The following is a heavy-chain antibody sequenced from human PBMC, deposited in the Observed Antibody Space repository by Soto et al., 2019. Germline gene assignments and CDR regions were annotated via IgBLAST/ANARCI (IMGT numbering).Heavy chain of an antibody. J-gene: IGHJ3*02. CDR2: IYPGDSDT. V-gene: IGHV5-51*01. Sequence: PGESLKISCKGSGYSFTTYWIGGVRQMPGKGLEWMGIIYPGDSDTRYSPSFQGQVTISADRSITTAYLQWSSLKASDTAMYYCARKYYYDSSGYRDALDIWGQGTMVTVSS. CDR1: GYSFTTYW. CDR3: ARKYYYDSSGYRDALDI. D-gene: IGHD3-22*01.